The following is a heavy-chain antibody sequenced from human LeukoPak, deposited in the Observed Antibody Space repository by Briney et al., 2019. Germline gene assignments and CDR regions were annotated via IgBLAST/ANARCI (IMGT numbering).Heavy chain of an antibody. V-gene: IGHV4-38-2*02. J-gene: IGHJ4*02. CDR3: ARAPGYYDSSGYADY. D-gene: IGHD3-22*01. CDR1: GYSISSGYY. Sequence: SETLSLTCTVSGYSISSGYYWGWIRQPPGKGLEWIGSIYHSGSTYYNPSLKSRVTISVDTSKNQFSLKLSSVTAADTAVYYCARAPGYYDSSGYADYWGQGTLVTVSS. CDR2: IYHSGST.